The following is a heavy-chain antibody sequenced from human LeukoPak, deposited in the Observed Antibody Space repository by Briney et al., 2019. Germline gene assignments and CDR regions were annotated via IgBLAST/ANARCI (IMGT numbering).Heavy chain of an antibody. J-gene: IGHJ6*03. V-gene: IGHV3-66*01. CDR1: GFIVSQNY. CDR2: IFRGDDT. Sequence: GGSLRLSCAASGFIVSQNYMSWVRQAPGKGLEWVSVIFRGDDTNYVDSVKGRFTIFRDNSKNTLYLQMNSLRAEDTAVYYCASGKGIAVAGRYYYYYYMDVWGKGTTVTVSS. CDR3: ASGKGIAVAGRYYYYYYMDV. D-gene: IGHD6-19*01.